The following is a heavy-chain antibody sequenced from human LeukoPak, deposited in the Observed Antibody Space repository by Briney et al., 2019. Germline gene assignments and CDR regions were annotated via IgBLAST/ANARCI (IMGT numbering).Heavy chain of an antibody. J-gene: IGHJ6*03. V-gene: IGHV4-59*01. CDR3: ARAITYYYMDV. CDR2: IYYRGST. CDR1: GGSISSYY. D-gene: IGHD3-16*01. Sequence: SETLSLTCSVSGGSISSYYWSWIRQPPGKGLEWIGYIYYRGSTNYNPSLKSRVTISVDTSKNQFSLKLSSVTAADTAVYYCARAITYYYMDVWGKGTTVTVSS.